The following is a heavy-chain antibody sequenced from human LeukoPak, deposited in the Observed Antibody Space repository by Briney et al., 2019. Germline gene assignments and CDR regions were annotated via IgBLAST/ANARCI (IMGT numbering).Heavy chain of an antibody. CDR2: INPNSGGT. D-gene: IGHD1-7*01. CDR1: GYTFTGYY. CDR3: ARDRGITGTTAWFDP. J-gene: IGHJ5*02. V-gene: IGHV1-2*02. Sequence: ASVKVSCKASGYTFTGYYMHWVRQAPGQGLEWMGWINPNSGGTDYAQKFQGRVTMTRDTSISTAYMELSRLRSDDTAVYCCARDRGITGTTAWFDPWGQGTLVTVSS.